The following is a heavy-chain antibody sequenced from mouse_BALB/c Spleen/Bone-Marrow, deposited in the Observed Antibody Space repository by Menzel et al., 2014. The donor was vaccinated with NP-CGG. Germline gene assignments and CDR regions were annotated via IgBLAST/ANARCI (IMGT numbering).Heavy chain of an antibody. J-gene: IGHJ2*01. CDR3: ASYYDYDGRGY. CDR2: IYPGDGDT. D-gene: IGHD2-4*01. CDR1: GYTFTSYW. V-gene: IGHV1-87*01. Sequence: VKLLESGAELARPGASVKLSCKASGYTFTSYWMQWVKQRPGQGLEWIGAIYPGDGDTRYTQKFKGKAALTADKSSSTAYMRLSSLASEDSAVYYCASYYDYDGRGYWGQGTTLTVSS.